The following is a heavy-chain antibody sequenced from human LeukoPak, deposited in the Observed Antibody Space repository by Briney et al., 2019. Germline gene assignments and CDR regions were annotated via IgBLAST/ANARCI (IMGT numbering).Heavy chain of an antibody. J-gene: IGHJ4*02. CDR1: DDSITTYY. D-gene: IGHD6-19*01. CDR3: ARAKIAVAGFFDF. Sequence: SETLSPTCTVSDDSITTYYWSWIRQPPGKGLEWIGYIYHSGSRSYNPSLKSRVTISVDTSKSQLSLRLTSLSAADTAVYYCARAKIAVAGFFDFWGQGSLVTVSS. CDR2: IYHSGSR. V-gene: IGHV4-59*01.